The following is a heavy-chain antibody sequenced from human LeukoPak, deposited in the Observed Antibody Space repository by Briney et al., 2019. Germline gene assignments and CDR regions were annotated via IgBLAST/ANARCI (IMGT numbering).Heavy chain of an antibody. J-gene: IGHJ4*02. V-gene: IGHV3-7*01. D-gene: IGHD3-22*01. Sequence: PGGSLRLSCAASRFTFSTYWMSWVRQAPGKGLEWVANIKQDGSEKYYVDSVKGRFTISRDNAKNSLYLQMNSLRAEDTAVYYCARWTRQYYDSSGYYYWGQGTLVTVSS. CDR2: IKQDGSEK. CDR1: RFTFSTYW. CDR3: ARWTRQYYDSSGYYY.